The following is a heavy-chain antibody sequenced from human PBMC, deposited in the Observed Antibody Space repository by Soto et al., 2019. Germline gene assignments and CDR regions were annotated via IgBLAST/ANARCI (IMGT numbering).Heavy chain of an antibody. V-gene: IGHV4-59*08. CDR2: IYYSGST. Sequence: SETLSLTCTVSGGSISSYYWSWIRQPPGKRLERIGYIYYSGSTNYNPSLKSRVTISVDTSKNQFSLKLSSATAADTAVYYCARCYEAVSYDFWSGYYRGDYYYYYMDVWGKGTTVTVSS. D-gene: IGHD3-3*01. J-gene: IGHJ6*03. CDR3: ARCYEAVSYDFWSGYYRGDYYYYYMDV. CDR1: GGSISSYY.